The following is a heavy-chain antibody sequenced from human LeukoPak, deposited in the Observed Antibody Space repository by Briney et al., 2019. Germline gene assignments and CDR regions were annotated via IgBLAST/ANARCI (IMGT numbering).Heavy chain of an antibody. CDR3: AKEQRGGDCYFDY. CDR1: GFTFSSYG. J-gene: IGHJ4*02. V-gene: IGHV3-30*18. Sequence: PGRSLRLSCAASGFTFSSYGMHWVRQAPGKGLEWVAVILYDGSNKYYADSVKGRFTISRDNSKNTLYLQMNSLRAEDTAVYYCAKEQRGGDCYFDYWGQGTLVTVSS. CDR2: ILYDGSNK. D-gene: IGHD2-21*02.